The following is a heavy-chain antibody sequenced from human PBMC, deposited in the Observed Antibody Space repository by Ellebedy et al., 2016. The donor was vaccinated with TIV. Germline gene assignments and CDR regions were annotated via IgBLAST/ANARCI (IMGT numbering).Heavy chain of an antibody. CDR3: AKGRSGTYIHHAFDY. CDR2: ISGSGGST. D-gene: IGHD1-14*01. CDR1: GFTFSSYA. J-gene: IGHJ4*02. Sequence: GESLKISCAASGFTFSSYAMSWVRQAPGKGLEWVSAISGSGGSTYYADSVGGRFTISRDNSKKTLYLQMNSLSAEDTAVYYCAKGRSGTYIHHAFDYWGQGTLVTVSS. V-gene: IGHV3-23*01.